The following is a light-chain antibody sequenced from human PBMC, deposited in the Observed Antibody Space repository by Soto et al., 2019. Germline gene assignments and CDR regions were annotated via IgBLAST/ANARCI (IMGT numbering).Light chain of an antibody. V-gene: IGKV1-13*02. J-gene: IGKJ5*01. CDR2: DAS. CDR1: QGISSA. Sequence: AIQLTQSPSSLSASVGDRVTITCRASQGISSALAWYQQKPGKAPKLLIYDASSLESGVPSRFSGSGSGTDFTLTISSLQPEDFATYYCQQFNSYPITFGQGPRLEIK. CDR3: QQFNSYPIT.